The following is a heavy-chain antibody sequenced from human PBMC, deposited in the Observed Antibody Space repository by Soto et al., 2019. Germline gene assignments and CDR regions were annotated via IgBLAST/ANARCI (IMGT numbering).Heavy chain of an antibody. D-gene: IGHD3-3*01. Sequence: PSETLSLTCAGYGGSFSGYYWSWIRQPPGKGLEWIGEINHSGSTNYNPSLKSRVTISVDTSKNQFSLKLSSVTAADTAVYYCARAARFVLRFLEWLPAYFDYWGQGTLVTVSS. V-gene: IGHV4-34*01. CDR3: ARAARFVLRFLEWLPAYFDY. J-gene: IGHJ4*02. CDR2: INHSGST. CDR1: GGSFSGYY.